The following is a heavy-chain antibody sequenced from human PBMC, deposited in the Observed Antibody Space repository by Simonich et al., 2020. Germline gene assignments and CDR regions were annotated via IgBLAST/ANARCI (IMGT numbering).Heavy chain of an antibody. V-gene: IGHV3-30*18. CDR3: AKESTVSRWDYYYGMDV. Sequence: QVQLVESGGGVVQPGRSLRLSCAASGFTFSSYGMHWVRQAPGKGVEWLAVIWYDGSNKYDADSVKGRFTISRDNSKNTLYLQMNSLRAEDTAMYYCAKESTVSRWDYYYGMDVWGQGTTVTVSS. J-gene: IGHJ6*02. D-gene: IGHD4-17*01. CDR1: GFTFSSYG. CDR2: IWYDGSNK.